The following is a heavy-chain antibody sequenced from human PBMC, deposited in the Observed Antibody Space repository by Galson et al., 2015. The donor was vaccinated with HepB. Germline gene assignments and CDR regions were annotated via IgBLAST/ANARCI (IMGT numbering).Heavy chain of an antibody. CDR2: ISSSSSYT. CDR3: ARADTSMTFDY. D-gene: IGHD2-2*02. Sequence: SLRLSCAASGFTFSDYYMSWIRQAPGKGLEWVSYISSSSSYTNYADSVKGRFTISRDNAKNSLYLQMNSLRAEDTAVYYCARADTSMTFDYWGQGTLVTVSS. V-gene: IGHV3-11*06. J-gene: IGHJ4*02. CDR1: GFTFSDYY.